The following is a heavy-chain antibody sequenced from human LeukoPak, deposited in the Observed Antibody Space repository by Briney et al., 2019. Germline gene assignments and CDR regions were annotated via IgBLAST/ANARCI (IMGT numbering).Heavy chain of an antibody. D-gene: IGHD1-26*01. J-gene: IGHJ4*02. CDR1: GFTFSSYA. Sequence: PGGSLRLSCAASGFTFSSYAMSWVRQAPGEGLEWVSAISGSGGSTYYADSVKGRFTISRDNSKNTLYLQMNSLRAEDTAVYYCAKDRYSGSYRYYFDYWGQGTLVTVSS. CDR3: AKDRYSGSYRYYFDY. V-gene: IGHV3-23*01. CDR2: ISGSGGST.